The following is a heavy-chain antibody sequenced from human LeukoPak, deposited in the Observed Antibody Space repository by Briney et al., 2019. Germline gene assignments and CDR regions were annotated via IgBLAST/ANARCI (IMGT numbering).Heavy chain of an antibody. V-gene: IGHV1-69*04. CDR1: GGTFSSYA. Sequence: SVKVSCKASGGTFSSYAISWVRQAPGQGLEWMGRIIPILGIANYAQKFQGRVTITADKSTSTAYIELSSLRSEDTAVYYCAKLHLVTIFGVVGAFDIWGQGTMVTVSS. J-gene: IGHJ3*02. CDR2: IIPILGIA. CDR3: AKLHLVTIFGVVGAFDI. D-gene: IGHD3-3*01.